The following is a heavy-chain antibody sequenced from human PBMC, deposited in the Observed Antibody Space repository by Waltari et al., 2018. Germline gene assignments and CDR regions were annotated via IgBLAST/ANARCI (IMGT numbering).Heavy chain of an antibody. Sequence: EVQLLESGGDLLPPGGSLRLSCAASGLTFSNYAINWVRLAPGTGLEWVSAITVGDDTYYADSVKGRFTISRDTSKDSVHLQMNGLRAEDTAIYYCATPFYNWDDPLHSWGQGTLVTVSS. J-gene: IGHJ4*02. CDR2: ITVGDDT. CDR3: ATPFYNWDDPLHS. D-gene: IGHD1-20*01. CDR1: GLTFSNYA. V-gene: IGHV3-23*01.